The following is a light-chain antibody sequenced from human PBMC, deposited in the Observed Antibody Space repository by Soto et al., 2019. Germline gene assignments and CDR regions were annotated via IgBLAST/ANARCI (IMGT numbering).Light chain of an antibody. CDR1: QSVTSNY. CDR3: QQYGSSLTWT. Sequence: EVVLTQSPGTVSLSPGERATLSCRASQSVTSNYLAWYQQKPGQAPRLLIYAASSRATGIPDRFSGSGSGTDFSLTITRLEPEDFAVYYCQQYGSSLTWTFGQGTKVEFK. V-gene: IGKV3-20*01. J-gene: IGKJ1*01. CDR2: AAS.